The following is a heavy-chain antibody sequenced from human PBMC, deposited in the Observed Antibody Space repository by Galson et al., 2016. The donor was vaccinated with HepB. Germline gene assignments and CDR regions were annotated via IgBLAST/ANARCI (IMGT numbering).Heavy chain of an antibody. CDR1: GFTFSTYA. J-gene: IGHJ4*02. D-gene: IGHD4-17*01. CDR3: AKGYGVFDY. Sequence: SLRLSCAASGFTFSTYAMSWVRQAPGKGLEWVSAISGSGGRTYYADSVKGRFTISRDNSKNTVYLQMNSLRAEDTAVYYCAKGYGVFDYWGQGTLVTVSS. V-gene: IGHV3-23*01. CDR2: ISGSGGRT.